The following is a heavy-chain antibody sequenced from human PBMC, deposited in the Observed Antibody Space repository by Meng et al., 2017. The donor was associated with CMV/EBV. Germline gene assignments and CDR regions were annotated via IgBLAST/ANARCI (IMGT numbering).Heavy chain of an antibody. CDR2: ISGSGGST. D-gene: IGHD2-2*01. J-gene: IGHJ4*02. CDR1: GFTFSSYA. Sequence: GESLKISCAASGFTFSSYAMSWVRQAPGKGLEWVSAISGSGGSTCYADSVKGRFTISRDNSKNTLYLQMNSLRAEDTAVYYCAKYALVVVPAAIPDYLDYWGQGTLVTVSS. V-gene: IGHV3-23*01. CDR3: AKYALVVVPAAIPDYLDY.